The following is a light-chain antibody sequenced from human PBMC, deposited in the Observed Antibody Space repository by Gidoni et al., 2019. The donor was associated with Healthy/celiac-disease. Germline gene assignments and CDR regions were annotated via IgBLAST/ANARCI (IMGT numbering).Light chain of an antibody. Sequence: EIVMTQSPATLSVSPGERATLSCRASQSVSSNVAWYQQKPGQAPRLLLYGASTRATGIPARFSGSGSGTEFTLTISSLQSEDFAVYYCQQYNNWPWYTFGQXTKLEIK. CDR1: QSVSSN. CDR2: GAS. J-gene: IGKJ2*01. V-gene: IGKV3-15*01. CDR3: QQYNNWPWYT.